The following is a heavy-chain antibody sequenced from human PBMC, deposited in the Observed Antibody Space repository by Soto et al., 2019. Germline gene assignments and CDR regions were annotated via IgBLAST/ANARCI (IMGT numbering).Heavy chain of an antibody. CDR1: GYTFTSYG. V-gene: IGHV1-18*01. J-gene: IGHJ6*02. CDR2: ISAYNGNT. Sequence: QVQLVQSGAEVKKPGASVKVSCKASGYTFTSYGISWVRQAPGQGLEWMGWISAYNGNTNYAQKLQGRVTMTTDTSTSPAYMELRSLRSDDTAVYYCARVVLVPAAMPAYHRRYYYGMDVWGQGTTVTVSS. CDR3: ARVVLVPAAMPAYHRRYYYGMDV. D-gene: IGHD2-2*01.